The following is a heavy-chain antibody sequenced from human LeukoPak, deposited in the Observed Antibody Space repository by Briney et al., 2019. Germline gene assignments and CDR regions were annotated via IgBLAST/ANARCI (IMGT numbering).Heavy chain of an antibody. D-gene: IGHD6-13*01. CDR1: GGSIGGHY. CDR2: IFTSGSP. J-gene: IGHJ4*02. CDR3: ARSATGSIYFFDF. V-gene: IGHV4-4*07. Sequence: PSETLSLACSVSGGSIGGHYWNWIRQAPGKGLEWIGHIFTSGSPNYSPSLKSRVTFSRDTARSQIYLRMTSVTAADTAVYYCARSATGSIYFFDFWGQGNLVTVSS.